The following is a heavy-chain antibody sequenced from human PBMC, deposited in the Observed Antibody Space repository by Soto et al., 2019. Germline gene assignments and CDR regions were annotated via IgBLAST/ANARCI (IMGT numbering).Heavy chain of an antibody. Sequence: QVQLQESGPGLVKPSQTLSLTCTVSGGSINSGGYCWSWIRQHPGKGLDWIGCISYGGSTSYNPSLKSRVPISVDTSKNQFSLKLRSVTAADTAVYYCSRGILVWGQGTLITVSS. V-gene: IGHV4-31*03. D-gene: IGHD5-18*01. J-gene: IGHJ4*02. CDR3: SRGILV. CDR1: GGSINSGGYC. CDR2: ISYGGST.